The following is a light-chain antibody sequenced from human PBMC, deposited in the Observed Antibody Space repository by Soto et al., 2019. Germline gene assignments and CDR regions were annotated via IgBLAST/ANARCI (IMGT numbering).Light chain of an antibody. V-gene: IGLV2-14*01. Sequence: QSALTQPASVSGSPGQSITISCTGTSSDVGGYNYVSWYQQHPGKAPKLMIYDVSNRPSGVSNRFSGSKSGNTASLTISGLQAEEEADYYCSSYTSSSTLVVFGGGTKVTDL. CDR3: SSYTSSSTLVV. J-gene: IGLJ2*01. CDR2: DVS. CDR1: SSDVGGYNY.